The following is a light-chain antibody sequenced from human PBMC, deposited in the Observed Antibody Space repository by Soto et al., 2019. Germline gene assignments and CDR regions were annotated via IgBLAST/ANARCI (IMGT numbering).Light chain of an antibody. V-gene: IGKV3-20*01. CDR1: QSVSSSY. J-gene: IGKJ4*02. CDR2: GAS. CDR3: QQYGSSPLT. Sequence: EIVLTQSPGTLSLSTGERATLSCRASQSVSSSYLAWYQQKPGQAPRLLIYGASSRATGIPDRFSGSGSRTDFPLTISRLESEDFAVYYSQQYGSSPLTFGGGTKVDIK.